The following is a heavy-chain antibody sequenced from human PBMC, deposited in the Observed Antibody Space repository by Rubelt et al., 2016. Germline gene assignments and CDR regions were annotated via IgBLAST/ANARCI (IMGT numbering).Heavy chain of an antibody. D-gene: IGHD3-10*01. CDR3: ARGDITMVRGVNLGGYFDY. V-gene: IGHV4-39*07. J-gene: IGHJ4*02. CDR1: GGSISSSSYY. Sequence: QLQLQESGPGLVKPSETLSLTCTVSGGSISSSSYYWGWIRQPPGKGLEWIGSIYYSGSTYYSPSLNGRVTISVDTSKNQFSRKLSSVTAADTAVYYCARGDITMVRGVNLGGYFDYWGQGTLVTVSS. CDR2: IYYSGST.